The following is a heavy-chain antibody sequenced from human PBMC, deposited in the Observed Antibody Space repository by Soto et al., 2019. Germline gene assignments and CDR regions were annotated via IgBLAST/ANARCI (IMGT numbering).Heavy chain of an antibody. Sequence: SETLSLTCTVSGGSISSYYWSWIRQPAGKGLEWIGRIYTSGSTNYNPSLKSRVTMSVDTSKNQFSLKLSSVTAADTAVYYCASPYYYDSSGYYPSDDYGMDVWGQGTTVTVSS. CDR2: IYTSGST. D-gene: IGHD3-22*01. CDR1: GGSISSYY. V-gene: IGHV4-4*07. CDR3: ASPYYYDSSGYYPSDDYGMDV. J-gene: IGHJ6*02.